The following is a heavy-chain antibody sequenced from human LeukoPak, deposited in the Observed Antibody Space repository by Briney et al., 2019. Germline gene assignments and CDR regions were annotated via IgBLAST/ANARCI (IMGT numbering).Heavy chain of an antibody. Sequence: PSQTLSLTCTVSGGSISSGSYYWSWIRQPAGKGLEWIGRIYTSGSTNYNPSLKSQVTISVDTSKNQFSLKLSSVTAADTAVYYCARHGRKAAPFDYWGQGTLVTVSS. CDR1: GGSISSGSYY. CDR2: IYTSGST. CDR3: ARHGRKAAPFDY. D-gene: IGHD6-13*01. J-gene: IGHJ4*02. V-gene: IGHV4-61*02.